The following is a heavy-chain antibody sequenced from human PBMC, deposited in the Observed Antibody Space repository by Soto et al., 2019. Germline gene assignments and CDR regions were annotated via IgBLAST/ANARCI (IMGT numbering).Heavy chain of an antibody. V-gene: IGHV3-33*01. Sequence: QVQLVESGGGVVQPGRSLRLSCAASGFTFSGYGMHWVRQAPGKGLEWVAIIRFDGSNKYYADSVKGRFTISRDNSKNTLYLQMNNLQAEDTAFYYCARDGVGATTYFGYFDYWGQGTLVTVSS. CDR3: ARDGVGATTYFGYFDY. D-gene: IGHD1-26*01. CDR2: IRFDGSNK. CDR1: GFTFSGYG. J-gene: IGHJ4*02.